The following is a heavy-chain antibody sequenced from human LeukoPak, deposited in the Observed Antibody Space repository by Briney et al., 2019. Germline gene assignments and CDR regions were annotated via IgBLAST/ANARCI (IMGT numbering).Heavy chain of an antibody. CDR3: VSTPGYSSSWYTYFQH. V-gene: IGHV1-18*01. D-gene: IGHD6-13*01. CDR1: AYTFTSYG. J-gene: IGHJ1*01. Sequence: AAVKVSCKASAYTFTSYGISWVRQAPGQGLEWMGWISAYNGNTNYAQKLQGRVTMTTDTSTSTAYMELRSLRSDDTAVYYCVSTPGYSSSWYTYFQHWGQDTLVTVSS. CDR2: ISAYNGNT.